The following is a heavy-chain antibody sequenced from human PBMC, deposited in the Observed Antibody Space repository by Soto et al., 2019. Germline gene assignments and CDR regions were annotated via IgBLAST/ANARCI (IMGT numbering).Heavy chain of an antibody. D-gene: IGHD6-19*01. V-gene: IGHV3-23*01. CDR3: AKSAISVAANDAFDI. Sequence: LRLSCAAPGFTFSSYAMNWVRQGPGKGLEWVSTINGRDDSTYYADSVKGRSTISRDNSKNTQYLQMNSLRAEDTAVYYCAKSAISVAANDAFDIWGQGTMVTVSS. J-gene: IGHJ3*02. CDR2: INGRDDST. CDR1: GFTFSSYA.